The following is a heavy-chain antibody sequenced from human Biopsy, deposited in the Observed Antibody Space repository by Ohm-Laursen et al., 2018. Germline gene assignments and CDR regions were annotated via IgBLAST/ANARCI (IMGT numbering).Heavy chain of an antibody. J-gene: IGHJ5*02. CDR2: ITYRGST. Sequence: GTLSLTCTVSDGSIDNYHWTWIRQAPGKTLEWIGSITYRGSTYYNPSLKSRVTVSIHTSRNQFSLNLTSVTAADTAVYYCARHPTGFWFDPWGQGTLVIVSS. V-gene: IGHV4-59*08. CDR1: DGSIDNYH. CDR3: ARHPTGFWFDP.